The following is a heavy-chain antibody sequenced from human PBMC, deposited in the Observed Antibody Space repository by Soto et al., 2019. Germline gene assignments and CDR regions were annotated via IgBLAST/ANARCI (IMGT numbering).Heavy chain of an antibody. CDR1: GFTFNSNS. V-gene: IGHV3-48*02. D-gene: IGHD3-3*01. CDR2: ISSSSSTI. Sequence: EVQVVESGGGLVQPGGSLRLSCAASGFTFNSNSMNWVRQAPGKGLEWISYISSSSSTIYAGSVKGRFTISRDNAKNSLYLQMNSLRHEDTAVYYCARVIWSGHLTSDLWGQGTLVTVSS. CDR3: ARVIWSGHLTSDL. J-gene: IGHJ5*02.